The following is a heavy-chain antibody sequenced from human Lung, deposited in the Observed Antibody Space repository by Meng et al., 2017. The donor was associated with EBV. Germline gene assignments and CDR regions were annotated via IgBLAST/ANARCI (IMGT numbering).Heavy chain of an antibody. CDR2: ISGSGGST. Sequence: PVVESGGGVVPPGRSPGRSWSPSGFTFSSYAMSWVRQAPGKGLEWVSAISGSGGSTYYADSVKGRFTISRDNSKNTLYLQMNSLRAEDTAVYYCAKDGDYYGSGSYFDYWGQGTLVTVSS. CDR1: GFTFSSYA. D-gene: IGHD3-10*01. J-gene: IGHJ4*02. CDR3: AKDGDYYGSGSYFDY. V-gene: IGHV3-23*04.